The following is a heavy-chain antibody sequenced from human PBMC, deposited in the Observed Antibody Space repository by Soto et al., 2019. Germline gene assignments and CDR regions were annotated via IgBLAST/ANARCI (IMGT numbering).Heavy chain of an antibody. V-gene: IGHV3-30*18. J-gene: IGHJ6*02. CDR2: ISYDGSNK. CDR3: AKDLLGYGDYRLYYYYGMDV. D-gene: IGHD4-17*01. Sequence: QVQLVESGGGVVQPGRSLRLSCAASGFTFSSYGMHWVRQAPGKGLEWVAVISYDGSNKYYAESVKGRFTISRDNSKNTLYLQMNSLRAEDTAVYYCAKDLLGYGDYRLYYYYGMDVWGQGTTVTVSS. CDR1: GFTFSSYG.